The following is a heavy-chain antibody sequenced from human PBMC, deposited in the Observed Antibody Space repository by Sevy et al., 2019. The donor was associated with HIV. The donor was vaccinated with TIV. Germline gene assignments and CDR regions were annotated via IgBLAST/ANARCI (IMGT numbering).Heavy chain of an antibody. CDR3: ARVGCSITSCPLHDAFDI. Sequence: GGSLRLSCAASEFTFSDYTLTWVRQAPGKGLEWVSSISGLSNYMYYAYSVKGRFAVSRDNARNSLYLQMSSLRAEDTAMYYCARVGCSITSCPLHDAFDIWGQGTMVTVSS. CDR2: ISGLSNYM. D-gene: IGHD2-2*01. CDR1: EFTFSDYT. V-gene: IGHV3-21*01. J-gene: IGHJ3*02.